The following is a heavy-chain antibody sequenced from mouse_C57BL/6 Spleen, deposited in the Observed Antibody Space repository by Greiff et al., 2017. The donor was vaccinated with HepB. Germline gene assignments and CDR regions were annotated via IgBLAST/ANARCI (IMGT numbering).Heavy chain of an antibody. CDR1: GYAFSSSW. D-gene: IGHD2-4*01. J-gene: IGHJ3*01. CDR3: VYDYGFAY. CDR2: IYPGDGDT. V-gene: IGHV1-82*01. Sequence: QVQLQQPGPELVKPGASVKISCKASGYAFSSSWMNWVKQRPGKGLEWIGRIYPGDGDTNYNGKFKGKATLTADKSSSTAYMQLSSLTSEDSAVYFCVYDYGFAYWGQGTLVTVSA.